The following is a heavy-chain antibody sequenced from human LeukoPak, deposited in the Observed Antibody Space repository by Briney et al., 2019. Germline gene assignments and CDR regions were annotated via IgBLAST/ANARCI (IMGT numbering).Heavy chain of an antibody. J-gene: IGHJ4*02. V-gene: IGHV4-39*07. CDR1: GGSISSSSYY. D-gene: IGHD2-2*01. Sequence: SETLSLTCTVSGGSISSSSYYWGWIRQPPGKGLEWIGSIYYSGSTYYNPSLKSRVTISVDTSKNQFSLKLSSVTAADTAVYYCARGPYARTPHYFDYWGQGTLVTVSS. CDR3: ARGPYARTPHYFDY. CDR2: IYYSGST.